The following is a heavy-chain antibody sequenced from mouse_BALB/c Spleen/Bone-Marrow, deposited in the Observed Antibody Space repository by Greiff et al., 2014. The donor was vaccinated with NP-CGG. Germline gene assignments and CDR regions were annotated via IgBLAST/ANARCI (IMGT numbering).Heavy chain of an antibody. CDR2: INPSSGYT. D-gene: IGHD1-2*01. V-gene: IGHV1-4*01. CDR3: ARRDYGPFYALDY. CDR1: GYTFTSFT. Sequence: VQLQQSGAELARPGASVKMSYKASGYTFTSFTIHWVKQRPGQGLEWIGYINPSSGYTNYNQNFKDKATLTADKSASTAYMQLTSLTSEDSAVYYCARRDYGPFYALDYWGQGTSVTGSS. J-gene: IGHJ4*01.